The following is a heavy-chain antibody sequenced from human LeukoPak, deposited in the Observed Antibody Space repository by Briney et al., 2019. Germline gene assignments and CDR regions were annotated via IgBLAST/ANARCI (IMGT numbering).Heavy chain of an antibody. V-gene: IGHV1-46*01. Sequence: ASVKVSCKASGYSFISYYMQWVRQAPGRGLEWMGEINPSGGRTNYAQKFQGRVDMTRETSTSTVYMELSSLRSEDTAVYYCARANYSGSGSHYNPSFFDYWGQGTLVTVSS. CDR2: INPSGGRT. J-gene: IGHJ4*02. CDR3: ARANYSGSGSHYNPSFFDY. CDR1: GYSFISYY. D-gene: IGHD3-10*01.